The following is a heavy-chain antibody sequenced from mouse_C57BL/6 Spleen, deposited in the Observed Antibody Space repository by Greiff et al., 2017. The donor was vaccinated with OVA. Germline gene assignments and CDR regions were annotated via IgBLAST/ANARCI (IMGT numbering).Heavy chain of an antibody. V-gene: IGHV1-7*01. J-gene: IGHJ4*01. Sequence: QVQLKQSGAELAKPGASVKLSCKASGYTFTSYWMHWVKQRPGQGLEWIGYINPSSGYPKYNQKFKDKATLTADKSSSTAYMQLSSLTYEDSAVYYCARYDYDPHYYAMDYWGQGTSVTVSS. CDR1: GYTFTSYW. CDR3: ARYDYDPHYYAMDY. D-gene: IGHD2-4*01. CDR2: INPSSGYP.